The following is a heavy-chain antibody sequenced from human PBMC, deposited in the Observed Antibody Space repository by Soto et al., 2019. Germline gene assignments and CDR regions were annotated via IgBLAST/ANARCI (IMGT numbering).Heavy chain of an antibody. Sequence: GGSLRLSCAASGFTFSDYYMSWIRQAPGKGLEWVSYISSSSSYTNYADSVKGRFTISRDNSKNSLYLQLNSLRAEDTAVYYCAQSKVGATSNYFDYWGQGTLVTVSS. CDR3: AQSKVGATSNYFDY. CDR2: ISSSSSYT. V-gene: IGHV3-11*03. D-gene: IGHD1-26*01. CDR1: GFTFSDYY. J-gene: IGHJ4*02.